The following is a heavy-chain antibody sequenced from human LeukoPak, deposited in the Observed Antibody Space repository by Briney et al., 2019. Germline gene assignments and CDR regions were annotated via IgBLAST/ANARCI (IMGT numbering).Heavy chain of an antibody. Sequence: GRSLRLSCAASGFTFSSYVMHWVRQAPGKGLEWVAFISYDGGNKYYADSVKGRFTISRDNSKNTLYLQMNSLRTEDTAVYYCAKDLGYSGSYIDCWGQGTLVTVSS. D-gene: IGHD1-26*01. V-gene: IGHV3-30*18. CDR1: GFTFSSYV. CDR3: AKDLGYSGSYIDC. J-gene: IGHJ4*02. CDR2: ISYDGGNK.